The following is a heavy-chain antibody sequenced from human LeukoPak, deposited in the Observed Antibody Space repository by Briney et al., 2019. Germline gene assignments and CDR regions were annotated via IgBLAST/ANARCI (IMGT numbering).Heavy chain of an antibody. CDR1: GFTFSSYE. CDR2: ISSSGSTI. CDR3: AKSRGSTRPLIAFDI. J-gene: IGHJ3*02. V-gene: IGHV3-48*03. D-gene: IGHD6-6*01. Sequence: GGSLRLACAASGFTFSSYEMNWVRQAPGKGLEWVSYISSSGSTIYYADSVKGRFTISRDNAKNSLYLQMNSLRAEDTAVYYCAKSRGSTRPLIAFDIWGQGTMVTVSS.